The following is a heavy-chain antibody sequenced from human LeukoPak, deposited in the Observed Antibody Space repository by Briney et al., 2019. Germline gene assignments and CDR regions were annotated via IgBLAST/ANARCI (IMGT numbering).Heavy chain of an antibody. V-gene: IGHV3-74*01. D-gene: IGHD5-12*01. CDR2: INSDGSST. J-gene: IGHJ6*02. Sequence: GGSLRPSCAASGFTFSSYWMHWVRQAPGKGLVWVSRINSDGSSTSYADSVKGRFTISRDNAKNTLYLQMNSLRAEDTAVYYCARGGYDDYYYYGMDVWGQGTTVTVSS. CDR1: GFTFSSYW. CDR3: ARGGYDDYYYYGMDV.